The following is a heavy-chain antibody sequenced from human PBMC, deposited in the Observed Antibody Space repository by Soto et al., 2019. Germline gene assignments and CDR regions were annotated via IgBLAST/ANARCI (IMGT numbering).Heavy chain of an antibody. J-gene: IGHJ6*02. CDR3: ARGGSSTIFGVVGEDYYYGMDV. D-gene: IGHD3-3*01. Sequence: VPVEGSWTPAGERFSRYSVHWGREDTGQRLAWVGIINPSGGSTSYAQKLQGRVTMTTDTSTSTAYMELSRLRSDDTAVYYCARGGSSTIFGVVGEDYYYGMDVWGQGHTVTVS. V-gene: IGHV1-46*01. CDR1: GERFSRYS. CDR2: INPSGGST.